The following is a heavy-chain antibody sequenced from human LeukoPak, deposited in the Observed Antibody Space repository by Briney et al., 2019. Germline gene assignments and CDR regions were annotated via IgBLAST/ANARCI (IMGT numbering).Heavy chain of an antibody. V-gene: IGHV3-11*01. CDR2: ISSSGSTI. J-gene: IGHJ6*02. D-gene: IGHD2-15*01. CDR1: GFTFSDYY. Sequence: TGGSLRLSCAASGFTFSDYYMSWIRQAPGKGLEWVSYISSSGSTIYYADSVKGRFTISRDSVKNSLYLQMNSLRAEDTAVYYCARVAYCSGGSCYWGFMDVWGQGTTVTVSS. CDR3: ARVAYCSGGSCYWGFMDV.